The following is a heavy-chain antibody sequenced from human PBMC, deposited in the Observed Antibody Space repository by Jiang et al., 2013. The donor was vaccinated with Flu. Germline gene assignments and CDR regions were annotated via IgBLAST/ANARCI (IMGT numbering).Heavy chain of an antibody. D-gene: IGHD6-19*01. Sequence: GAEVKKPGASVKVSCKASGYTFTGYYMHWVRQAPGQGLEWMGWINPNSGGTNYAQKFQGRVTMTRDTSISTAYMELSRLRSDDTAVYYCARVWILIAVAGTGSLDYWGQGTLVTVSS. V-gene: IGHV1-2*02. CDR3: ARVWILIAVAGTGSLDY. CDR1: GYTFTGYY. CDR2: INPNSGGT. J-gene: IGHJ4*02.